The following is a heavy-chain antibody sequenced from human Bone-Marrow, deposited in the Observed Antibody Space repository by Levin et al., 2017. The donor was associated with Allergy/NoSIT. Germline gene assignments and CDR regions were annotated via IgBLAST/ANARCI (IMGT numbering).Heavy chain of an antibody. CDR2: ISSSGKEI. D-gene: IGHD3-9*01. Sequence: PGGSLRLSCVASGFTFDSYAMSWVRQAPGKGLEWVSGISSSGKEIHYADSVKGRFTISRDNSKNTLYLQMNSLSAEETAVYYCAKGTFDWILSFGKLDQWGQGTLVTVSS. CDR3: AKGTFDWILSFGKLDQ. CDR1: GFTFDSYA. V-gene: IGHV3-23*01. J-gene: IGHJ4*02.